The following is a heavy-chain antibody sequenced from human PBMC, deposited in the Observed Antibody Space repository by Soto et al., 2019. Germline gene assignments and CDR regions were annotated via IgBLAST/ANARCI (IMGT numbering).Heavy chain of an antibody. Sequence: GGALRLSCAASGFTFSSYAMTWLRPSPGKGLEWVSVISATGDTIYYADSVEGRFTISRDNSNSTLFLQMDRLTADDTAVYFCAKDAYYDLSTGTGYYYYGLDVWGQGTTVTVSS. CDR2: ISATGDTI. J-gene: IGHJ6*02. D-gene: IGHD3-9*01. V-gene: IGHV3-23*01. CDR3: AKDAYYDLSTGTGYYYYGLDV. CDR1: GFTFSSYA.